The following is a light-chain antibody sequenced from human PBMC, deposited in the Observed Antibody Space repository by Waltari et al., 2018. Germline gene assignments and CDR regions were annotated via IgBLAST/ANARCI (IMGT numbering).Light chain of an antibody. CDR2: DAS. J-gene: IGKJ4*01. CDR1: QSVSVY. CDR3: QQRSNGLT. V-gene: IGKV3-11*01. Sequence: EIVLTQSPANLSLSSGERATLSCRASQSVSVYLAGYQQKPGQAPRLLIFDASSRATGIPARFSGSGSGTDFTLTISSLEPEDFAVYYCQQRSNGLTFGGGTRVEIK.